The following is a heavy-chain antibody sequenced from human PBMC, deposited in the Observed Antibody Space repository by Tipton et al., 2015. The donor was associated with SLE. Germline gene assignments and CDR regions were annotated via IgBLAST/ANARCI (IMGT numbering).Heavy chain of an antibody. J-gene: IGHJ4*02. V-gene: IGHV4-34*01. Sequence: TLSLTCAVYGGSFSGYYWSWIRQPPGKGLEWIGEINHSGSTNYNPSLKSRVTTSVDTSKNQFSLKLSSVTAADTAVYYCARASTSRGYFDYWGQGTLVTVSS. CDR1: GGSFSGYY. CDR2: INHSGST. CDR3: ARASTSRGYFDY.